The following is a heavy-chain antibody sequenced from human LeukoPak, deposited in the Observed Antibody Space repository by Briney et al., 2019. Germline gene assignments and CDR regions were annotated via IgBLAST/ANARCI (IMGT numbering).Heavy chain of an antibody. D-gene: IGHD6-6*01. V-gene: IGHV1-8*01. CDR1: GYTFTSYD. Sequence: ASVKLSCTASGYTFTSYDINWVRQATGQGLEWMGWMDPNGGNTGYAQKFQGRVTMTRNTSINTAYIELTSLRSEDTAVYYCARGPISNRAARPPAKKYYFDYWGQGTLVTVSS. J-gene: IGHJ4*02. CDR3: ARGPISNRAARPPAKKYYFDY. CDR2: MDPNGGNT.